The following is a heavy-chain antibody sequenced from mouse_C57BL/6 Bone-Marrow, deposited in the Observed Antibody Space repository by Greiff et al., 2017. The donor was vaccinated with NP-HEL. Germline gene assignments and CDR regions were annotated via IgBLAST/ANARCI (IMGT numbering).Heavy chain of an antibody. D-gene: IGHD4-1*01. CDR1: GHTFTSYW. CDR2: IHPNSGST. V-gene: IGHV1-64*01. CDR3: ALTGTGWYFDV. J-gene: IGHJ1*03. Sequence: QVQLKQPGAELVKPGASVKLSCKASGHTFTSYWMHWVKQRPGQGLEWIGMIHPNSGSTNYNEKFKSKATLTVDKSSSTAYMQLSSLTSEDSAVYYCALTGTGWYFDVWGTGTTVTVSS.